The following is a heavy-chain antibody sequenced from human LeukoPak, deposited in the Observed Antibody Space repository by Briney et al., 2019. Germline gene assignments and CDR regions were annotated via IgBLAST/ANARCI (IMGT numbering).Heavy chain of an antibody. CDR3: SRENGALSPFGY. D-gene: IGHD2-8*01. V-gene: IGHV4-4*02. Sequence: SETLSLTCGVSGGSISNPNWWSWVRQPTGQGLEWIGEISLSGLTNYNPSLKSRVTVSLDKSKKHLSLNLTSVTAADTAVYYCSRENGALSPFGYWGQGTLVTVPS. CDR2: ISLSGLT. CDR1: GGSISNPNW. J-gene: IGHJ4*02.